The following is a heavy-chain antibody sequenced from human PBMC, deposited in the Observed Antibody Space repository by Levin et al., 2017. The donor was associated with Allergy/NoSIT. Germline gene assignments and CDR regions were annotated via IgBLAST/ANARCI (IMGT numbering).Heavy chain of an antibody. CDR3: AKGGSYQPLDY. Sequence: GGSLRLSCAASGFTFDDYAMHWVRQAPGKGLEWVSGISWNSGSIGYADSVKGRFTISRDNAKNSLYLQMNSLRAEDTALYYCAKGGSYQPLDYWGQGTLVTVSS. CDR1: GFTFDDYA. J-gene: IGHJ4*02. V-gene: IGHV3-9*01. CDR2: ISWNSGSI. D-gene: IGHD3-16*01.